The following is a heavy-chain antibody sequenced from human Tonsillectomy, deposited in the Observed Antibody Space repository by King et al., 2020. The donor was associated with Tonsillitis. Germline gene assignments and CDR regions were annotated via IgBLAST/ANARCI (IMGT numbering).Heavy chain of an antibody. CDR2: IKGDGSNR. CDR1: GFTFTDYW. J-gene: IGHJ4*02. D-gene: IGHD6-13*01. CDR3: VRDDGSTPSAFDY. V-gene: IGHV3-7*03. Sequence: VQLVESGGDLVQPGGSLRLSYVASGFTFTDYWMAWVRQAPGKGLEWVADIKGDGSNRYYVDSVKGRFTISRDNAKNSLYPQMNSLRAEETALYYCVRDDGSTPSAFDYWGQGTLVTVSS.